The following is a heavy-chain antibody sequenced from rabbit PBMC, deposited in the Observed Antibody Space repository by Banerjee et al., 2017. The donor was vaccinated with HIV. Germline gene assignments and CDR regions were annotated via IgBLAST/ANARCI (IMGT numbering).Heavy chain of an antibody. V-gene: IGHV1S43*01. CDR2: IVTSSGST. CDR1: GWSFSSYGY. Sequence: QQQLEESGGGLVKPEGSLTLTCTASGWSFSSYGYMCWVRQAPGKGLQLIACIVTSSGSTWYASWVNGQFTISSHNAQNTLYLQLNSLTAADTATYFCARGYAGSYHNLWGQGTLV. D-gene: IGHD4-2*01. CDR3: ARGYAGSYHNL. J-gene: IGHJ4*01.